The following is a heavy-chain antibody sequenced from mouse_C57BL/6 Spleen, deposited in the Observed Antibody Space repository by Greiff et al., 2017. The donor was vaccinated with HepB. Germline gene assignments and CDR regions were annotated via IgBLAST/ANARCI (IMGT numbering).Heavy chain of an antibody. CDR3: ARSATGDYLDY. CDR1: GFTFSSYA. J-gene: IGHJ2*01. V-gene: IGHV5-4*03. Sequence: EVKLVESGGGLVKPGGSLKLSCAASGFTFSSYAMSWVRQTPEKRLEWVATISDGGSYTYYPDNVKGRFTISRDNAKNNLYLQISHLKSADTAMYYCARSATGDYLDYWGQGTTLTVSS. D-gene: IGHD1-2*01. CDR2: ISDGGSYT.